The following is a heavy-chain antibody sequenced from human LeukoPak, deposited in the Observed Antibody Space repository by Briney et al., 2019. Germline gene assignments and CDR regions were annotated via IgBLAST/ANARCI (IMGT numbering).Heavy chain of an antibody. CDR2: IKPDGSAK. Sequence: PGGCLRLSCAASGLTFSSFWMTWVRQAPGKGLEWAANIKPDGSAKYYVDSVKGRFTISRDNAKNSLYLQMDSLRAEDTAVYYCGRGTTAVDYWGQGTLVTVSS. J-gene: IGHJ4*02. CDR1: GLTFSSFW. D-gene: IGHD2-21*02. CDR3: GRGTTAVDY. V-gene: IGHV3-7*05.